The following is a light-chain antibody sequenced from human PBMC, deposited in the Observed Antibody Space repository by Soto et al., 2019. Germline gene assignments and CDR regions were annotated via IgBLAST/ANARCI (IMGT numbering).Light chain of an antibody. CDR2: WAS. CDR1: QSVLYSSNNKNY. CDR3: QQYYSTRGFT. V-gene: IGKV4-1*01. J-gene: IGKJ3*01. Sequence: DIVMTQSPDSLAVSLGERATINCKSSQSVLYSSNNKNYLAWYQQKPGQPPKLLIYWASTRESGVPDRFSGSGSGTDLTLTISSLQAEDVAVYYCQQYYSTRGFTFGPGTKVDIK.